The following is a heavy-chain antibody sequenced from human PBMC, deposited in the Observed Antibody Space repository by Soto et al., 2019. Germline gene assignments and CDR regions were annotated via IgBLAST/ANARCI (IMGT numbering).Heavy chain of an antibody. CDR1: GFTFSSYG. CDR3: AREPVTAIQQYFSDV. D-gene: IGHD2-2*02. J-gene: IGHJ4*02. Sequence: GGSLRLSCVASGFTFSSYGMHWVRQAPGKGLEWVAVISYDESDKFYTESVKGRFTISRDNSKNTLFLQMKSLRAEDTALYYCAREPVTAIQQYFSDVWGQGTPVTVSS. CDR2: ISYDESDK. V-gene: IGHV3-30*03.